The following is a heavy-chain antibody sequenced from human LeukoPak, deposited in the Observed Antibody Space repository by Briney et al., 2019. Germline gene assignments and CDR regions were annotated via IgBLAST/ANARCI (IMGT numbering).Heavy chain of an antibody. CDR3: ATLTVRGVINI. D-gene: IGHD3-10*01. J-gene: IGHJ4*02. CDR2: IQSKTDGGTT. CDR1: GFTFSNTW. V-gene: IGHV3-15*01. Sequence: GGSLRLSCAASGFTFSNTWMNWVRQAPGKGLEWVGRIQSKTDGGTTEYAAPVKGRFTISRDDSKTTLYLQMNSLKAEDTAVYYCATLTVRGVINIWGQGTLVTVSS.